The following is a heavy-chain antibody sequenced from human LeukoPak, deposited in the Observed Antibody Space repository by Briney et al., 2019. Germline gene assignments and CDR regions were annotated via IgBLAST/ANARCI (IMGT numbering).Heavy chain of an antibody. Sequence: ASVKVSCKASGYAFTNYGISWVRQAPGQGLEWMGRISAYNGNTNYAQKPQGRVTMTTDTSTSTAYMELRSLRSDDTAVYYCARDTNYYDSSGYPDYWGQGTLVTVSS. J-gene: IGHJ4*02. CDR1: GYAFTNYG. CDR3: ARDTNYYDSSGYPDY. D-gene: IGHD3-22*01. CDR2: ISAYNGNT. V-gene: IGHV1-18*01.